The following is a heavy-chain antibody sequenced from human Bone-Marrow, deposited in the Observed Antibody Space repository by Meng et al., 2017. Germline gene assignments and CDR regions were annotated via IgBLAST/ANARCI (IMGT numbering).Heavy chain of an antibody. CDR1: GGSFSDYY. CDR3: ARKDYYGSGSSIGPYFDY. D-gene: IGHD3-10*01. J-gene: IGHJ4*02. Sequence: SETLSLTCVVSGGSFSDYYWSWIRQPPGKGLEWIGEINHSGSTNYNPSLESRATISVDTSQNQFSLKLSSVTAADTAVYYCARKDYYGSGSSIGPYFDYWGQGTLVTVSS. CDR2: INHSGST. V-gene: IGHV4-34*01.